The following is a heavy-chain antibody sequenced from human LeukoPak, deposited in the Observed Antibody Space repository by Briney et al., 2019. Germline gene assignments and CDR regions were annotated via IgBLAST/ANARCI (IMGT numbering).Heavy chain of an antibody. CDR1: GYTFTDYY. CDR3: AGLPRDNWNEPLDY. Sequence: ASVTVSFKASGYTFTDYYMHLVRQAPGQGLEWMGWINPNSGGTKYAQKVQGRVTMTRDTSINTAYMELSRLTYDDRAVYYCAGLPRDNWNEPLDYWGQGTLVTVSS. V-gene: IGHV1-2*02. D-gene: IGHD1-20*01. J-gene: IGHJ4*02. CDR2: INPNSGGT.